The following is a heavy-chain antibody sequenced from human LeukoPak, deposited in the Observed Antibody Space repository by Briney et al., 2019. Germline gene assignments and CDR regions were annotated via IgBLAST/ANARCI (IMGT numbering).Heavy chain of an antibody. CDR3: AKDQGYSYGPFDY. CDR1: GFTFSSYG. Sequence: GGSLRLSCAASGFTFSSYGMHWVRQAPGKGLEWVSAVSVSGGAPYYADPVKGGFTIPRDNSKNTLYLQMNSWRPENTAVYTCAKDQGYSYGPFDYWGQGTLVTVSS. CDR2: VSVSGGAP. V-gene: IGHV3-23*01. J-gene: IGHJ4*02. D-gene: IGHD5-18*01.